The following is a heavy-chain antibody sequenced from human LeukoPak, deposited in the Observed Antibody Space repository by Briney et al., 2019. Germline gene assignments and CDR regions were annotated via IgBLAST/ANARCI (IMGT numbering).Heavy chain of an antibody. J-gene: IGHJ6*03. CDR1: GFTFSSYA. Sequence: GALRLSCAASGFTFSSYAMSWVRQAPGKGLEWVSSISSSSSYIYYADSVKGRFTISRDNAKNSLYLQMNSLRAEDTAVYYCARVGGAYYYYYYMDVWGKGTTVTVSS. V-gene: IGHV3-21*01. D-gene: IGHD3-10*01. CDR3: ARVGGAYYYYYYMDV. CDR2: ISSSSSYI.